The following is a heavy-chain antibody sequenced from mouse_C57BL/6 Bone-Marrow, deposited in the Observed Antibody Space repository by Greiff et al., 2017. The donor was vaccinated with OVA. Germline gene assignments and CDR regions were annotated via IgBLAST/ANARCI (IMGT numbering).Heavy chain of an antibody. CDR2: INPNNGGT. V-gene: IGHV1-26*01. CDR3: ARDYSIGAY. Sequence: VQLQQSGPELVKPGASVKISCKASGYTFTDYYMNWVKQSHGKSLEWIGAINPNNGGTSYNQKFKGKATLTVDKSSSTAYMELRSLTSEDSAVYYCARDYSIGAYWGQGTLVTVSA. CDR1: GYTFTDYY. D-gene: IGHD2-12*01. J-gene: IGHJ3*01.